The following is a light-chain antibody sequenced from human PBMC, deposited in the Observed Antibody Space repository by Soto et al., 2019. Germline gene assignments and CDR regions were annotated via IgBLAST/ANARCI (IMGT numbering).Light chain of an antibody. CDR2: WAS. V-gene: IGKV4-1*01. J-gene: IGKJ1*01. CDR1: QSILYSPNNKNY. CDR3: QQYDDVPQI. Sequence: DIVMTQSPDSLAVSLGERATINCKSSQSILYSPNNKNYLAWYQQKPGQPPKLLIYWASTRESGVPDRFSGSGSGTDFTLTISSLQAEDVAVYYCQQYDDVPQIFGQGTKVEIK.